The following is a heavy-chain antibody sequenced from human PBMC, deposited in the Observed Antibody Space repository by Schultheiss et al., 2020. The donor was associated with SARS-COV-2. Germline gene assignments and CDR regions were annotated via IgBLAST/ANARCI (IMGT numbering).Heavy chain of an antibody. V-gene: IGHV3-30*03. CDR3: ARITVTTREYYYYGMDV. Sequence: GGSLRLSCAASGFTFSSYGMHWVRQAPGKGLEWVAVISYDGSNKYYADSVKGRFTISRDNSKNTLYLQMNSLRAEDTAVYYCARITVTTREYYYYGMDVWGQGTTVTVSS. CDR1: GFTFSSYG. CDR2: ISYDGSNK. D-gene: IGHD4-17*01. J-gene: IGHJ6*02.